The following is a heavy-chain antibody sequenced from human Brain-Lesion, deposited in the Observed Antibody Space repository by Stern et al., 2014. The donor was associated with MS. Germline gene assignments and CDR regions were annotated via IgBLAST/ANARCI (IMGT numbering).Heavy chain of an antibody. CDR3: ARGPYYFDGSGYHY. D-gene: IGHD3-22*01. CDR1: GGSFSGYY. Sequence: QVQLQQWGAGLLKPSETLSLTCAVSGGSFSGYYWTWIRQSPEKGLELIGQIDHSGSAKYNPSLKSRVTMPVDTSNTQFSLKLSSVTAADTAVYYCARGPYYFDGSGYHYWGQGTQVTVSS. J-gene: IGHJ4*02. V-gene: IGHV4-34*01. CDR2: IDHSGSA.